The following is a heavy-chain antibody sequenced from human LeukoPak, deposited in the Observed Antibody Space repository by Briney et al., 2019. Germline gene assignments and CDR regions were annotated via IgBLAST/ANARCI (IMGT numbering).Heavy chain of an antibody. CDR1: GFTFSSYG. V-gene: IGHV3-30*02. D-gene: IGHD5-18*01. Sequence: PGGSLRLSCAASGFTFSSYGMHWVRQAPGKGLEWVAFIRYDGSNKYYADSVKGRFTISRDNSKNTLYLQMNSLRAEDTAVYYCANWQNTAGHPTAPREYYYYYYYMDVWGKGTTVTISS. CDR2: IRYDGSNK. CDR3: ANWQNTAGHPTAPREYYYYYYYMDV. J-gene: IGHJ6*03.